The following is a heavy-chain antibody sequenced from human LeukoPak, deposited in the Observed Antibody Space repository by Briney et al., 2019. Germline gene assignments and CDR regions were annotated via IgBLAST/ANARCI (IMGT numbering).Heavy chain of an antibody. CDR2: IYPGDSDT. J-gene: IGHJ1*01. D-gene: IGHD2-15*01. CDR3: ASKDCSGGSCYEYFQH. V-gene: IGHV5-51*01. CDR1: GYSFTSYW. Sequence: GESLKISCKGSGYSFTSYWIGWVRQMPGKGLEWIGIIYPGDSDTRYSPSFQGQVTISADKSISTAYLQWSSLKASDTAMYYCASKDCSGGSCYEYFQHWGQGTLVTVSS.